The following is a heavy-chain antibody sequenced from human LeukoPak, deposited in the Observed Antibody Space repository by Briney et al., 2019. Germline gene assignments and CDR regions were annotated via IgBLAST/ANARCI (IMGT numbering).Heavy chain of an antibody. J-gene: IGHJ4*02. Sequence: GGSLRLSCAASGFTFNTFWMNWVRLAPGRGLEWLANIRPDGSDKYYVDSVRGRFTISRDNGKHLVYLEMNGLRLEDTAVYYCSGRDSSRNPWAYWGQGTLVSVSS. D-gene: IGHD2-2*01. CDR3: SGRDSSRNPWAY. V-gene: IGHV3-7*01. CDR2: IRPDGSDK. CDR1: GFTFNTFW.